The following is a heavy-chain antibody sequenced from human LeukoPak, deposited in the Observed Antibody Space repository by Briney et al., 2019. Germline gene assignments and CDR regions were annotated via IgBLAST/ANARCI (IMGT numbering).Heavy chain of an antibody. D-gene: IGHD4-17*01. CDR2: IKTKSDGGTI. CDR1: GFTFSNAW. V-gene: IGHV3-15*01. J-gene: IGHJ4*02. Sequence: GGSLRLSCAASGFTFSNAWMSWVRQAPGKGLEWVARIKTKSDGGTIDHAAPVKGRFTISKDDSKNTLYLQMNSLKTEDTAVYYCTRMNYGDYVVLFDYWGQGTLVTVSS. CDR3: TRMNYGDYVVLFDY.